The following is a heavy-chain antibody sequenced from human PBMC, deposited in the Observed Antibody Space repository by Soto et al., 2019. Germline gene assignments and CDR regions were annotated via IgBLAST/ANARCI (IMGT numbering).Heavy chain of an antibody. J-gene: IGHJ4*02. CDR3: AKSAARRGYSGYGYGHYFDY. CDR1: GFTFSSYG. Sequence: QVQLVESGGGVVQPGRSLRLSCAASGFTFSSYGMHWVRQAPGKGLEWVAVISYDGSNKYYADSVKGRFTISRDNSKNTLYLQMNSLRAEDTAVYYCAKSAARRGYSGYGYGHYFDYWGQGTLVTVSS. D-gene: IGHD5-12*01. V-gene: IGHV3-30*18. CDR2: ISYDGSNK.